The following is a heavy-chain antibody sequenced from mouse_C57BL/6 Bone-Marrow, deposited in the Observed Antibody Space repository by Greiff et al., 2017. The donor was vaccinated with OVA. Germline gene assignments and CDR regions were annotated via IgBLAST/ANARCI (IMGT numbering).Heavy chain of an antibody. CDR1: GFTFSNYW. CDR2: IRLKSDNYAT. Sequence: EVKLMESGGGLVQPGGSMKLSCVASGFTFSNYWMNWVRQSPEKGLEWVAQIRLKSDNYATHYAESVKGRFTISSDDSKSSVYLQMNNLRAEDSGIYYCTNLLFAYWGQGTLVTVSA. V-gene: IGHV6-3*01. CDR3: TNLLFAY. J-gene: IGHJ3*01.